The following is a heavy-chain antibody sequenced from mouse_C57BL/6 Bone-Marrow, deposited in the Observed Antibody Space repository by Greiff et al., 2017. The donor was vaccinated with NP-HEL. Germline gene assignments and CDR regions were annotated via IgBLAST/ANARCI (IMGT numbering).Heavy chain of an antibody. CDR1: GFNIKNTY. CDR3: ARGTTVVDSWFAY. CDR2: IDPANGNT. J-gene: IGHJ3*01. D-gene: IGHD1-1*01. V-gene: IGHV14-3*01. Sequence: EVKLQESVAELVRPGASVKLSCTASGFNIKNTYMHWVKQRPEQGLEWIGRIDPANGNTKYAPKFQGKATITADTSSNTAYLQLSSLTSEDTAIYYCARGTTVVDSWFAYWGQGTLVTVSA.